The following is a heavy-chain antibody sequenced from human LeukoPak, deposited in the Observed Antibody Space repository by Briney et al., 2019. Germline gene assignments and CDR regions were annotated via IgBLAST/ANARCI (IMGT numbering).Heavy chain of an antibody. D-gene: IGHD3-3*01. Sequence: ASVKVSCKASGYTFTGYYVYWVRQAPGQGLEWMGWINPNSGGTNYAQKFQGRVTMTRDTSISTAYMELSRLRSDDTAVYYCARAPYYGFWSGNNWFDPWGQGTLVTVSS. V-gene: IGHV1-2*02. CDR3: ARAPYYGFWSGNNWFDP. CDR2: INPNSGGT. J-gene: IGHJ5*02. CDR1: GYTFTGYY.